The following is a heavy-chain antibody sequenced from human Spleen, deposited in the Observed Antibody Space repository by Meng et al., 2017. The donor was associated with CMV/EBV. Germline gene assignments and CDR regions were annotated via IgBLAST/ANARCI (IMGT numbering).Heavy chain of an antibody. V-gene: IGHV3-7*01. CDR2: IKQDGSEK. CDR1: GFTFNTYW. D-gene: IGHD6-13*01. CDR3: ARDLTELAAASYYGMNV. J-gene: IGHJ6*02. Sequence: GGSLRLSCAASGFTFNTYWMSWVRQAPGKGLEWVANIKQDGSEKYYVGSVKGRFTISRDNAKNRLFLEMNSLRAEDTAVYYCARDLTELAAASYYGMNVWGQGTTVTVSS.